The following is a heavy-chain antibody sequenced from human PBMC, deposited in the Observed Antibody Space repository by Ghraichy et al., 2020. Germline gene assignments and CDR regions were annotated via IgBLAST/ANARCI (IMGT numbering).Heavy chain of an antibody. D-gene: IGHD5-12*01. CDR1: GFTFSHYW. J-gene: IGHJ4*02. Sequence: LSLTCAASGFTFSHYWMSWVRQAPGRGLEWVANIKQSGSEKDYVDSVKGRFTIPRDNAKNSLYLQMNSLRVDDTAVYYCARGGPRGSFDYWGQGTLVTVSS. CDR2: IKQSGSEK. V-gene: IGHV3-7*01. CDR3: ARGGPRGSFDY.